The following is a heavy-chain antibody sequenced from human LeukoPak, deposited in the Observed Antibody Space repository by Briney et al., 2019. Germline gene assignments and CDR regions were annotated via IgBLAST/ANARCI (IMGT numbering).Heavy chain of an antibody. Sequence: GGSLRLSCAASGFTFSSYAMSWVRQAPGKGLEWVSTIRGSGGSTYYADSVKGRFTTSRDNSKNTLWLQMNSLRAEDTAVYYCARRDATQVYSSGSFHDYYYMDVWGKGTTVTVSS. CDR1: GFTFSSYA. V-gene: IGHV3-23*01. J-gene: IGHJ6*03. CDR3: ARRDATQVYSSGSFHDYYYMDV. D-gene: IGHD6-19*01. CDR2: IRGSGGST.